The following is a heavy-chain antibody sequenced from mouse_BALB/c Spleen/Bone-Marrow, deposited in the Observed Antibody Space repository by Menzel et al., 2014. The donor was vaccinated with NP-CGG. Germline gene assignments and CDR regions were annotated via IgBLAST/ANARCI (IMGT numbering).Heavy chain of an antibody. CDR1: GYSFTTYW. V-gene: IGHV1S82*01. CDR2: IHPSDSET. Sequence: QVHVKQSGTEVVRPGASVKLSCKASGYSFTTYWMNWVKQRPGQGLEWIGMIHPSDSETRLNQKFKDEATLTVDKSSSTAYMQQNSPTSEDSAVYYCARKKVYYGISWFAYWGRETPDTVSA. J-gene: IGHJ3*01. CDR3: ARKKVYYGISWFAY. D-gene: IGHD2-1*01.